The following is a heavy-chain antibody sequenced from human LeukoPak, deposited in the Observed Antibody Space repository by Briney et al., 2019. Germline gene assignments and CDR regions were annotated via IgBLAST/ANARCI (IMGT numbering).Heavy chain of an antibody. CDR1: GGSISSSSYY. CDR3: AKGAGFNAGFYYGMDV. CDR2: FYYSGST. Sequence: SETLSLTCTVSGGSISSSSYYWNWIRQPPGKGLEWIGYFYYSGSTNYNPSLKSRVTISVDTSKNQFSLKLSSVTAADTAVYYCAKGAGFNAGFYYGMDVWGQGTTVTVSS. D-gene: IGHD2-15*01. V-gene: IGHV4-61*01. J-gene: IGHJ6*02.